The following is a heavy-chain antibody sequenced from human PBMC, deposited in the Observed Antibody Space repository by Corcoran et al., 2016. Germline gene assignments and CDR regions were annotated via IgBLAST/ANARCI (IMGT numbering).Heavy chain of an antibody. D-gene: IGHD2-21*02. CDR1: GGSISSCSYY. J-gene: IGHJ4*02. V-gene: IGHV4-39*01. CDR2: IYYSGST. Sequence: QLQLQESGPGLVKPSETLSLTCTVSGGSISSCSYYWGWIRQPPGKGLEWRGSIYYSGSTYYNPSLKSRVTISVDTSKNQFSMKLSSVTAADTAVYYCARHRPKWLLSVCFDYWGQGTLVTVSS. CDR3: ARHRPKWLLSVCFDY.